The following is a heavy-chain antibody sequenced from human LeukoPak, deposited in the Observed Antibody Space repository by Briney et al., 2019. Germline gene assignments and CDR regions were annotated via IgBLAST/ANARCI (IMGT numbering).Heavy chain of an antibody. CDR1: GFTVSSNY. CDR2: IYSGGST. Sequence: GGSLRLSCAASGFTVSSNYMSWVRQAPGKGLEWVSVIYSGGSTYYADSVKGRFTISRDNSKNTLYLQMNSLRAEDTAVYYCASYFCSGGSCSLGDGMGVWGQGATVTISS. D-gene: IGHD2-15*01. J-gene: IGHJ6*02. CDR3: ASYFCSGGSCSLGDGMGV. V-gene: IGHV3-66*01.